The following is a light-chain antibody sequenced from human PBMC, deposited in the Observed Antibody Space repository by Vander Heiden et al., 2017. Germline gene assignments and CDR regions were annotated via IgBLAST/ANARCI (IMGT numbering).Light chain of an antibody. J-gene: IGKJ4*01. Sequence: PPTREYGVPDRFSGSGSGTDFTLTISSLQAEDVAVYYCQQEDSTPIALGGGTKVEIK. CDR3: QQEDSTPIA. CDR2: PP. V-gene: IGKV4-1*01.